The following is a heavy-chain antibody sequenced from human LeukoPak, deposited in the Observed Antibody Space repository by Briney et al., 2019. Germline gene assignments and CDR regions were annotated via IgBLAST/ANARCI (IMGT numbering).Heavy chain of an antibody. CDR3: ARAPTRVTTFDY. V-gene: IGHV3-30*14. CDR1: GFSFSSYA. J-gene: IGHJ4*02. D-gene: IGHD4-17*01. Sequence: GGSLRLSCAASGFSFSSYAMHWVRQAPGKGLEWVALISYDGSNKYYADSVKGRFTISGDNSKNTVYLQMNSLRVEDTAVYYCARAPTRVTTFDYWGQGTLVTVSS. CDR2: ISYDGSNK.